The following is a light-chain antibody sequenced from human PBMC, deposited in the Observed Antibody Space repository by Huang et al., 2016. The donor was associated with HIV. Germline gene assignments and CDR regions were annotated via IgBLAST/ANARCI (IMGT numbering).Light chain of an antibody. CDR3: MQATQFPWT. Sequence: DIVLTQTPVSSPVSVGQAASISCGSSQSLEHSDGNTYLSWLHQRPGQTPRLLMYRFANRFYGVPDRFRGGGTGTNFTLKISGVEPDDGGLYYCMQATQFPWTFGQGTKVEIK. CDR1: QSLEHSDGNTY. CDR2: RFA. V-gene: IGKV2-24*01. J-gene: IGKJ1*01.